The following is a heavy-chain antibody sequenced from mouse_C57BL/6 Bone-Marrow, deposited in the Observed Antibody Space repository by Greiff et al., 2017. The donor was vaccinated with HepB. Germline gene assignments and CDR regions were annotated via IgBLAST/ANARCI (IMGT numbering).Heavy chain of an antibody. V-gene: IGHV3-6*01. CDR3: ARGGYDYDRYFDV. CDR2: ISYDGSN. D-gene: IGHD2-4*01. Sequence: EVKLQESGPGLVKPSQSLSLTCSVTGYSITSGYYWNWIRQFPGNKLEWMGYISYDGSNNYNPSLKNRISITRDTSKNQFFLKLNAVTTEDTATYYGARGGYDYDRYFDVWGTGTTVTVAS. J-gene: IGHJ1*03. CDR1: GYSITSGYY.